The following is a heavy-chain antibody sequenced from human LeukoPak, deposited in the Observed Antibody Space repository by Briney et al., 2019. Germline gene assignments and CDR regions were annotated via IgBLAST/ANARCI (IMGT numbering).Heavy chain of an antibody. V-gene: IGHV3-15*01. CDR2: IKSKTDGGTT. Sequence: ETLSLTCTVSGYSISSGYYWGWIRQPPGKGLEWIGRIKSKTDGGTTDYAAPVKGRFTISRDDSKNTLYLQMNSLKTEDTAVYYCTTDLHYDFWSGYYTHDYWGQGTLVTVSS. CDR1: GYSISSGYY. CDR3: TTDLHYDFWSGYYTHDY. D-gene: IGHD3-3*01. J-gene: IGHJ4*02.